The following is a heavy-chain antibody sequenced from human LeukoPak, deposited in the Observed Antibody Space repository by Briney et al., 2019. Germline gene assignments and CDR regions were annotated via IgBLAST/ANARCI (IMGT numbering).Heavy chain of an antibody. CDR1: GFTFSSYA. CDR3: AREDAPGGDYGH. Sequence: GGSLRLSCAASGFTFSSYAINWVRQAPGKGLEWVGNVWSDGSTKNYGDSVKGRFTISRDNSKNTLYLQMNSLRAEDTAVYYCAREDAPGGDYGHWGQGTLVTVSS. V-gene: IGHV3-33*01. J-gene: IGHJ4*02. CDR2: VWSDGSTK. D-gene: IGHD4-17*01.